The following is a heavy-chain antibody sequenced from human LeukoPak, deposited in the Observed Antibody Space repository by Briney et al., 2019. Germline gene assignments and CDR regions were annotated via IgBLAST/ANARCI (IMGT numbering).Heavy chain of an antibody. CDR1: GYTFTSHY. Sequence: ASVKVSCKASGYTFTSHYMQWVRLAPGQGLEWMGIINPSGGGTRYAQKFQGRVTMTEDTSTDTAYMELSSLRSEDTAVYYCATDSGGSYYYFDYWGQGTLVTVSS. D-gene: IGHD1-26*01. V-gene: IGHV1-46*01. CDR3: ATDSGGSYYYFDY. CDR2: INPSGGGT. J-gene: IGHJ4*02.